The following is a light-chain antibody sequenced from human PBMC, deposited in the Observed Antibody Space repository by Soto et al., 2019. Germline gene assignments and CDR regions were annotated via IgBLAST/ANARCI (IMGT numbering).Light chain of an antibody. J-gene: IGKJ5*01. Sequence: IVVTQSPGTLSLSPWERATLSCRASQSVSSSYLAWYQQKPGQAPRLLIYGASNRATGIADRFSGSGYGTQFTLTISRLHSEDSAVYYCQQYDNWPPYTFGQGTRVEIK. CDR1: QSVSSSY. CDR2: GAS. CDR3: QQYDNWPPYT. V-gene: IGKV3-20*01.